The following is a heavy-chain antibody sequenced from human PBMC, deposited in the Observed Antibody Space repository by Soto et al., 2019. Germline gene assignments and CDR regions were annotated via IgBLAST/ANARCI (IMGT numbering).Heavy chain of an antibody. Sequence: ASVKVSCKASGYTFTSYYMHWVRQAPGQGLEWMGISNPSGGSTSYAQKFQGRVTMTRDTSTSTVYMELSSLRSEDTAVYYCARDPVLSYYDSSGYGYFDYWGQGTLVTVSS. CDR3: ARDPVLSYYDSSGYGYFDY. CDR1: GYTFTSYY. CDR2: SNPSGGST. J-gene: IGHJ4*02. V-gene: IGHV1-46*01. D-gene: IGHD3-22*01.